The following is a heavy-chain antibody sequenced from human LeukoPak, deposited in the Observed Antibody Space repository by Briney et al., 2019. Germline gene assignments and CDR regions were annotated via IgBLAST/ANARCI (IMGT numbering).Heavy chain of an antibody. CDR1: PLTFSTYA. CDR2: IAYDGNTK. CDR3: AKRGGTSEPDS. V-gene: IGHV3-30*18. D-gene: IGHD1-26*01. Sequence: GGSLRLSCTPSPLTFSTYAMHWVRQAPGKGLEWMAVIAYDGNTKYYADSVRGRFTIPRHNSKHTLYLQMNSHRPEHTAVYYCAKRGGTSEPDSWGQGTLVTVSS. J-gene: IGHJ4*02.